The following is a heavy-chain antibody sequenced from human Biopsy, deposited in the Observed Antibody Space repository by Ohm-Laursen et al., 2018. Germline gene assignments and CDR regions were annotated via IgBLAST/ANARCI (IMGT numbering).Heavy chain of an antibody. CDR1: GYAVNDYF. CDR3: ARDIMNRIAGLVARSDVFDV. D-gene: IGHD3-16*01. V-gene: IGHV1-2*02. CDR2: ISPNSGGT. J-gene: IGHJ3*01. Sequence: ASVKVSCKGSGYAVNDYFLHWLRQAPGQGAEGVGGISPNSGGTNYAQKFQGRVTMTTDTSTSTVYLELRRLISDDTAVYYCARDIMNRIAGLVARSDVFDVWGQGTLVTVSS.